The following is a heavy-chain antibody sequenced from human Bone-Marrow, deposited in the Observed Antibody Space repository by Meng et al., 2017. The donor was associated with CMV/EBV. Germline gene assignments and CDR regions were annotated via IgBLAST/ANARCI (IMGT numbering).Heavy chain of an antibody. J-gene: IGHJ4*02. Sequence: ASVKVSCKASGYTFTSYDINWVRQAPGQGLEWMGWINLNGGGTNYAQKFQDRVTMTRDTSISTAYMELSRLRSDDTAVYYCATILGYSSGWDYWGQGTLVTVSS. CDR1: GYTFTSYD. CDR3: ATILGYSSGWDY. D-gene: IGHD6-19*01. CDR2: INLNGGGT. V-gene: IGHV1-2*02.